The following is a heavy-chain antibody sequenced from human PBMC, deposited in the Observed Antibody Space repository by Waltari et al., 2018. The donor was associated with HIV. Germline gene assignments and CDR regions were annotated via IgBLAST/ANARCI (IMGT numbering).Heavy chain of an antibody. CDR2: IYYSGST. CDR1: GGSIRTYS. J-gene: IGHJ3*02. CDR3: ARHLMPYDSSGGGAFDI. V-gene: IGHV4-59*08. D-gene: IGHD3-22*01. Sequence: QVQLQESGPGLVKPSETLSLTCRVSGGSIRTYSWSWIRQPPGKGLEWIGYIYYSGSTNYNPSLKSRVTISVDTSKNQFSLKLSSVTAADTAVYYCARHLMPYDSSGGGAFDIWGQGTMVTVSS.